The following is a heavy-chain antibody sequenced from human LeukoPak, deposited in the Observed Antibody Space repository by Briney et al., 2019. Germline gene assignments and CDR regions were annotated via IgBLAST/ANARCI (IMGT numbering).Heavy chain of an antibody. D-gene: IGHD1-1*01. V-gene: IGHV4-39*01. CDR2: INYSGNT. CDR3: ARSLSTTGLR. Sequence: SETLSLTCTVSGGSVSSSDYYWGWIRQPPGKGLEWIGSINYSGNTYFNPSLKNRVTISVDTSKNQFSLKLSSVTAADTAVYYCARSLSTTGLRWGQGTLVTVSS. CDR1: GGSVSSSDYY. J-gene: IGHJ4*02.